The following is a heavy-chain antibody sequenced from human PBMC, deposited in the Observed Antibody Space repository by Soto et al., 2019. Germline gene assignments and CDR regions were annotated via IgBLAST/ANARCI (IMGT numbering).Heavy chain of an antibody. V-gene: IGHV3-7*04. CDR2: IKQDGSEK. D-gene: IGHD1-26*01. J-gene: IGHJ4*02. CDR1: GFNFSSYW. CDR3: AMVRGSYSGDY. Sequence: GGSLRLSCAASGFNFSSYWMSWVRQAPGKGLEWVANIKQDGSEKYYVDSVKGRFTISRNNAKNSLCLQMNSLRAEDTAVYYCAMVRGSYSGDYWGQGTLVTVSS.